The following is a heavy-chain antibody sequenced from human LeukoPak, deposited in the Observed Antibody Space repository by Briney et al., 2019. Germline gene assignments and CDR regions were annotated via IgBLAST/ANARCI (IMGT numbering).Heavy chain of an antibody. CDR3: ARGARYYYGSGSYSSGHDAFDI. CDR2: IRYDGSNK. V-gene: IGHV3-30*02. Sequence: GGSLRLSCAASGFAFSASGMHWVRQAPGKGLDWVAFIRYDGSNKYYADSVKGRFTISRDNSKNTLYLQMNSLRAEDTAVYYCARGARYYYGSGSYSSGHDAFDIWGQGTMVTVSS. D-gene: IGHD3-10*01. J-gene: IGHJ3*02. CDR1: GFAFSASG.